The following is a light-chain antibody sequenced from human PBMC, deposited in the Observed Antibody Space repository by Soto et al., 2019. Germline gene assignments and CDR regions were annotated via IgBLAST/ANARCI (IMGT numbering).Light chain of an antibody. Sequence: DIQMTQSPSSLSASVGDRVTTTCRASQSISSYLNWYQQKPGKAPKLLIYAASSLQSGVPSRFSGSGSGTDFTLTISSLQPEDFATYYCQQSYSTPSITCGQGTRLEIK. J-gene: IGKJ5*01. CDR3: QQSYSTPSIT. CDR1: QSISSY. CDR2: AAS. V-gene: IGKV1-39*01.